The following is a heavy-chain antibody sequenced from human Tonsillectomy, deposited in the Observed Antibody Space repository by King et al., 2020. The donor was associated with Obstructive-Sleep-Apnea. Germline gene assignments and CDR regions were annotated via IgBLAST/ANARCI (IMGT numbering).Heavy chain of an antibody. CDR2: ISWNSGSI. CDR1: GFTFDDYA. CDR3: AKGSGYSSGWGAFDI. J-gene: IGHJ3*02. D-gene: IGHD6-19*01. Sequence: VQLVESGGGLVQPGRSLRLSCAASGFTFDDYAMHWVRQAPGKGLEWVSGISWNSGSIGYADSVKGRFTISRDNAQNSLYLQMNSLRAEDTALYDCAKGSGYSSGWGAFDIWGQGTMVTVSS. V-gene: IGHV3-9*01.